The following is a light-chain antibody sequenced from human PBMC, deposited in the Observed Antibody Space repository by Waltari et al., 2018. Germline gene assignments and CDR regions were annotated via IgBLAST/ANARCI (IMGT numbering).Light chain of an antibody. J-gene: IGLJ3*02. Sequence: QSALTQPASVSGSPGQSITISCTGTNSDVGRYNLVSWYQQHPGKAPKPMIYEGSKRPSGVSNRFSGSKSGNTASLTISGLQAEDEADYYCCSYAGSSTLVFGGGTKLTVL. CDR2: EGS. CDR1: NSDVGRYNL. CDR3: CSYAGSSTLV. V-gene: IGLV2-23*01.